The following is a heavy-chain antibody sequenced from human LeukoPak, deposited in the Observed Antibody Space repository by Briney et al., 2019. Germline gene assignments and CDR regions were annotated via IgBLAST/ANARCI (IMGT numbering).Heavy chain of an antibody. V-gene: IGHV1-46*01. D-gene: IGHD2-8*01. CDR2: INPSGGST. CDR3: ARDHVTNSERKEGDPAGLGY. J-gene: IGHJ4*02. Sequence: ASVKVSCKASGYTFTNYYIHWVRQAPGQGLECMGIINPSGGSTSYAQKFQGRVTMTRDMSTSTVYMELSNLRSEDTAVYYCARDHVTNSERKEGDPAGLGYWGQGTLVTVSS. CDR1: GYTFTNYY.